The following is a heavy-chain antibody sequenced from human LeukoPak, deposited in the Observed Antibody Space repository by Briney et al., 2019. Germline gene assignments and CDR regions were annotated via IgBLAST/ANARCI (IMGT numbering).Heavy chain of an antibody. Sequence: SETLSLTCTVSGGSISSYYWSWIRQPAGKGLEWIGRIYTSGSTNYNPSLKSRVTMSVDTSKNQFSLKLSSVTAADTAVYYCARARVWFGELLYYRGPPHYMDVWGKGTTVTISS. CDR3: ARARVWFGELLYYRGPPHYMDV. CDR2: IYTSGST. J-gene: IGHJ6*03. V-gene: IGHV4-4*07. D-gene: IGHD3-10*01. CDR1: GGSISSYY.